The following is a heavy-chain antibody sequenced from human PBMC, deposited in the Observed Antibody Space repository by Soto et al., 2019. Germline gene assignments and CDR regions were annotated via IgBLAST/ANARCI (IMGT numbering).Heavy chain of an antibody. CDR1: GFTFSSYS. CDR3: ARDLRYSSSWYPNFGY. CDR2: ISSSSSYI. D-gene: IGHD6-13*01. J-gene: IGHJ4*02. V-gene: IGHV3-21*01. Sequence: PGGSLRLSCAASGFTFSSYSMNWVRQAPGKGLEWVSSISSSSSYIYYADSVKGRFTISRDNAKNSLYLKMNSLRAEDTALYYCARDLRYSSSWYPNFGYWGQGTLVTVSS.